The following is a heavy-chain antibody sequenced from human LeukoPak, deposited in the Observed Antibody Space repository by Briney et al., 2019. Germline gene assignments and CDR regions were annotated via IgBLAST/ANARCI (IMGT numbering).Heavy chain of an antibody. CDR1: GFTVSGNY. CDR2: IYKAGNT. J-gene: IGHJ2*01. CDR3: ARVLLDTNGDQYWYYDL. D-gene: IGHD2-8*01. V-gene: IGHV3-53*01. Sequence: PGGSLRLSCAASGFTVSGNYMNWVRQAPGRGPEWVSVIYKAGNTFYADSVKGRFTMSRDNSKNTLYLQMNSLRAEDTAVYYFARVLLDTNGDQYWYYDLWGRGTLVTVSS.